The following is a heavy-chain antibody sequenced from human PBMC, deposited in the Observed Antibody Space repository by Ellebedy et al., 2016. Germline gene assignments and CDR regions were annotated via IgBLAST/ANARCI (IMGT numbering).Heavy chain of an antibody. D-gene: IGHD3-16*01. V-gene: IGHV4-30-2*01. CDR3: ARDPRLGGMDV. Sequence: SETLSLTXAVSGGSIGSGGYSWRWIRQPPGKGLEWIGYIYHSGSTYYNPSLKSRVTISVDRSKNQFSLKLNSVTAADTAVYYCARDPRLGGMDVWGQGTTVTVSS. J-gene: IGHJ6*02. CDR1: GGSIGSGGYS. CDR2: IYHSGST.